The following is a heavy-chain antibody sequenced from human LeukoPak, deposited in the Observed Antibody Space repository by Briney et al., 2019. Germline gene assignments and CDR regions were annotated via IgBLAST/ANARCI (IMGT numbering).Heavy chain of an antibody. CDR3: AKDTTPPKAGFDP. CDR2: IRYDGSNR. Sequence: GGSLRLSCAASGFTFSSYGMHWVRQAPGKGLEWVAFIRYDGSNRYYADSVKGRFTISRDNSKNTLYLQMNSLRAEDTAVYYCAKDTTPPKAGFDPWGQGTLVTVSS. J-gene: IGHJ5*02. CDR1: GFTFSSYG. V-gene: IGHV3-30*02. D-gene: IGHD1-14*01.